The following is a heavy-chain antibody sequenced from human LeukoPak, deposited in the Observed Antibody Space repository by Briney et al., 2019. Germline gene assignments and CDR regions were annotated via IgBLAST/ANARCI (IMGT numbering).Heavy chain of an antibody. CDR1: GGSISSSY. CDR2: IYYSGST. J-gene: IGHJ4*02. V-gene: IGHV4-59*01. CDR3: ASSYYFDY. Sequence: SETLSLTCTVSGGSISSSYWSWIRQPPGKGLEWIGYIYYSGSTNYNPSLRSRVTISVDTSKNQFSLKLSSVTAADTAVYCCASSYYFDYWGQGTLVTVSS.